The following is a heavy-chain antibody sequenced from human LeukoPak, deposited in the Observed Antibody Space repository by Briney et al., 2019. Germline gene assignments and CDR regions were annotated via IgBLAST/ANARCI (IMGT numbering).Heavy chain of an antibody. CDR2: IYTDGTT. V-gene: IGHV3-53*01. CDR3: ARATQLWESKHFYYYYYLDV. D-gene: IGHD3-16*01. J-gene: IGHJ6*03. CDR1: GFTINDNY. Sequence: GGSLRLSCAASGFTINDNYMTWVRQAPGKGLDWVSFIYTDGTTVYADSVKGRFTLSRDDSKNILFLQINSLRAEDTAVYYCARATQLWESKHFYYYYYLDVWGKGTTVTASS.